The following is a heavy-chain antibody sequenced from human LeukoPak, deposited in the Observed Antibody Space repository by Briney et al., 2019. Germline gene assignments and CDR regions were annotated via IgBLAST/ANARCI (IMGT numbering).Heavy chain of an antibody. Sequence: GGSLRLSCAASGFTFSSHWMHWVRHAPGKGLVWVSRINTDGSSTSYADSVKGRFTISRDNAKNTLYLEMNSLRAEDTAVYYCARSNGWVDYWGQGTLVTVSS. V-gene: IGHV3-74*01. CDR2: INTDGSST. J-gene: IGHJ4*02. D-gene: IGHD6-19*01. CDR3: ARSNGWVDY. CDR1: GFTFSSHW.